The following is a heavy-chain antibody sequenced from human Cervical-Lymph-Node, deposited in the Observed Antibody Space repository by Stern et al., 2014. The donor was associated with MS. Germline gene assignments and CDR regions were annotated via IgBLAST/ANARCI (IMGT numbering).Heavy chain of an antibody. D-gene: IGHD6-19*01. V-gene: IGHV3-64*01. CDR1: GFTFSNYP. J-gene: IGHJ3*01. CDR3: ARVSSYAYEV. Sequence: EVQLVESGGSLVQPGGSLRLSCEASGFTFSNYPMHWVRQAPGQGLEYVSAITNNGGTTYYANSVRGRFTISRDNSKNTLSLQMGSLRPEDMAVYYCARVSSYAYEVWGQGTMVTVFS. CDR2: ITNNGGTT.